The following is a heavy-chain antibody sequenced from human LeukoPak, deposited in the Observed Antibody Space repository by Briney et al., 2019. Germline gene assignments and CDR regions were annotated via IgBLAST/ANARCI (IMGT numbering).Heavy chain of an antibody. J-gene: IGHJ4*02. CDR3: AKDRGGTGDFDY. V-gene: IGHV1-3*01. CDR1: GYTFSSYV. D-gene: IGHD1-1*01. CDR2: INVGNGDT. Sequence: ASVKVSCKASGYTFSSYVIHWLRRAPGQRLEWMGWINVGNGDTKYSQKFQGRVIIARDTSASTAYMELSSLRSEDTAIYYCAKDRGGTGDFDYWGQGTLVTVSS.